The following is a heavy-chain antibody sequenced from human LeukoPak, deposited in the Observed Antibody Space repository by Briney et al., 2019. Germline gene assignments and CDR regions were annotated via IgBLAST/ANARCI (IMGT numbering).Heavy chain of an antibody. D-gene: IGHD3-22*01. Sequence: GGSLRLSCAASGFTFSSYAMSWVRQAPGKGLEWVSAISGSADSTYYADSVKGRFTISRDNSKNTLYLQMNSLRAEDTAVYYCAKDFYDSSGYPPYFDYWGQGTLVTVSS. J-gene: IGHJ4*02. V-gene: IGHV3-23*01. CDR1: GFTFSSYA. CDR2: ISGSADST. CDR3: AKDFYDSSGYPPYFDY.